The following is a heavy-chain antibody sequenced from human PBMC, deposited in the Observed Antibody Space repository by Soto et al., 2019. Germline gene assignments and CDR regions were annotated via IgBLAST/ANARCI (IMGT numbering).Heavy chain of an antibody. J-gene: IGHJ5*02. V-gene: IGHV1-46*01. CDR1: GYTFTSYY. Sequence: VASVKVSCKASGYTFTSYYMHWVRQAPGQRLEWMGIINPSGGSTIYAQKFQGGVTMTRDTSTSTVYMELSSLRSEDTAVYYCARDRHPMVRGVKVNWFDPWGQGXLVTVYS. D-gene: IGHD3-10*01. CDR2: INPSGGST. CDR3: ARDRHPMVRGVKVNWFDP.